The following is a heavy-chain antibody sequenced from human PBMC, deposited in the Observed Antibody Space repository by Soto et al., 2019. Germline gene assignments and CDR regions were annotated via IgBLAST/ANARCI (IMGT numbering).Heavy chain of an antibody. D-gene: IGHD1-26*01. CDR3: ARELLGSGSYLAGMDV. V-gene: IGHV1-8*01. Sequence: GSVKVSCKASGYTFTSYDINWVRQATGQGLEWMGWMNPNSGNTGYAQKFQGRVTMTRNTSISTAYMELSSLRSEDTAVYYCARELLGSGSYLAGMDVCGQGTTVTVSS. CDR2: MNPNSGNT. J-gene: IGHJ6*02. CDR1: GYTFTSYD.